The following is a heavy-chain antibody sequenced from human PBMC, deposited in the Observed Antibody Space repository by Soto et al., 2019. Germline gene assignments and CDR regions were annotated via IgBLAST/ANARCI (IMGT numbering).Heavy chain of an antibody. CDR1: GASVSSGSYY. V-gene: IGHV4-61*01. CDR2: IYYTGTS. J-gene: IGHJ5*02. D-gene: IGHD2-8*01. Sequence: SETLSLTCKVSGASVSSGSYYWSWIRQPPGKGLEWIGYIYYTGTSDYNPSLKCRVTISIDTSKNQISLNLNSVTAADTAVYYCARALSTNEGWFDPWGQGRLVTVSS. CDR3: ARALSTNEGWFDP.